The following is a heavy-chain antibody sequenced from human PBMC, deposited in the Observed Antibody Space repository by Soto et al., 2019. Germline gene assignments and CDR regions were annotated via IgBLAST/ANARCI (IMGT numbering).Heavy chain of an antibody. CDR1: GYTFTGYY. Sequence: ASVKVSCKASGYTFTGYYMHWVRQAPGQGLEWMGWINPNSGGTNYAQKFQGWVTMTRDTSISTAYMELSRLRSDDTAVYYCARDRTATYEYSSSLRTWDFDYWGQGTLVTVSS. CDR2: INPNSGGT. D-gene: IGHD6-6*01. CDR3: ARDRTATYEYSSSLRTWDFDY. V-gene: IGHV1-2*04. J-gene: IGHJ4*02.